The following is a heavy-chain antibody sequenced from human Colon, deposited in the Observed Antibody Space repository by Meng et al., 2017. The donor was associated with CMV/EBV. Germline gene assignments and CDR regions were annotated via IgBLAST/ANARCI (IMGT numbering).Heavy chain of an antibody. CDR1: GSTFSSYH. Sequence: SGSTFSSYHMHWVRQAPGQGLAWLGILNPSGAGTSSAQQFQGRVTMTRDTSTSTVYMELSSLRSEDTAVYYCARDLGYSSGWYTPDYWGQGTLVTVSS. CDR3: ARDLGYSSGWYTPDY. D-gene: IGHD6-19*01. J-gene: IGHJ4*02. CDR2: LNPSGAGT. V-gene: IGHV1-46*01.